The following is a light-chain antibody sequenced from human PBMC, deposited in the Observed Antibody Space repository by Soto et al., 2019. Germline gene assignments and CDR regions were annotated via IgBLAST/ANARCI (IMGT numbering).Light chain of an antibody. Sequence: QSVLTQPPSASGTPGQRVTISCSGSSSNIGNHYVYWYQHLPGTAPKLLIYRNNHRTSGVPDRFSGSHSGTSGSLAISGLRSAYEADYYCASWDDRLSGYVLGTGTKLTVL. CDR1: SSNIGNHY. CDR2: RNN. V-gene: IGLV1-47*01. CDR3: ASWDDRLSGYV. J-gene: IGLJ1*01.